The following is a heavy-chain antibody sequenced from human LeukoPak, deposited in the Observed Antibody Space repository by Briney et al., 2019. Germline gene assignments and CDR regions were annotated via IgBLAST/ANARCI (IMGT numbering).Heavy chain of an antibody. D-gene: IGHD2-15*01. CDR2: LYNIGSA. J-gene: IGHJ4*02. V-gene: IGHV3-66*01. CDR1: GFTFSSYS. Sequence: GGSLRLSCAASGFTFSSYSMNWVRQAPGKGLEWVSVLYNIGSAYYADSVRGRFTISRDNSKNTLYLQMNSLRAEDTGVYYCARRAGYCSGGSCFPFDSWGQGTQVTVSS. CDR3: ARRAGYCSGGSCFPFDS.